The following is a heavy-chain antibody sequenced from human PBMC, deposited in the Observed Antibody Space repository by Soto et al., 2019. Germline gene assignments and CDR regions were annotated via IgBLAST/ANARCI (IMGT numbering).Heavy chain of an antibody. CDR1: GGSITNGNDY. V-gene: IGHV4-39*01. D-gene: IGHD2-15*01. J-gene: IGHJ6*03. Sequence: PSETLSLTCTVFGGSITNGNDYWSWIRQLPGKGLEWIGYIYYRGTTYYNPSLRSRVTISVDTSKNQFSLKLTSVTAADTAVYYCARRPVVVSHYFIDVWGKGTTVTVSS. CDR2: IYYRGTT. CDR3: ARRPVVVSHYFIDV.